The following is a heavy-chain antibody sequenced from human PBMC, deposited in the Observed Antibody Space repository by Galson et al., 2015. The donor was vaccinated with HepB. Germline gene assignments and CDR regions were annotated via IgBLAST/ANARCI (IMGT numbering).Heavy chain of an antibody. CDR1: GFTFRDYY. CDR2: ISSKSRYT. J-gene: IGHJ2*01. D-gene: IGHD3-10*01. CDR3: ARDGSKSRFGELLTYYYFEP. Sequence: SLRLSCAASGFTFRDYYMSWIRQAPGKGLEWISYISSKSRYTSYADSVKGRFTISRDNAKNSLYLQMNSLRAGDTAVYYCARDGSKSRFGELLTYYYFEPWGRGTPVTVSS. V-gene: IGHV3-11*06.